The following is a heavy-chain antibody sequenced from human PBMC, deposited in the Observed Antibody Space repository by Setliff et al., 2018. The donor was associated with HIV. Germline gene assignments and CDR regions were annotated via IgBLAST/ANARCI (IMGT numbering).Heavy chain of an antibody. CDR1: GFIFSRYS. Sequence: VGSLRLSCAASGFIFSRYSMTWVRQAPGKGLEWVSSISNSGSFIYYADSVKGRFTISRDNAKNSLSLQMSSLRAEDTAVYYCAIHFDTSGHYSPIDSWGQGTLVTVSS. J-gene: IGHJ4*02. CDR2: ISNSGSFI. D-gene: IGHD3-22*01. V-gene: IGHV3-21*01. CDR3: AIHFDTSGHYSPIDS.